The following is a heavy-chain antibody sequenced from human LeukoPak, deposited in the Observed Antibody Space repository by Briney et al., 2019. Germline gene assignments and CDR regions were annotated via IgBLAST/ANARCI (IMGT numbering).Heavy chain of an antibody. J-gene: IGHJ4*02. CDR2: IYKDGKI. D-gene: IGHD2-21*01. CDR3: ASRHCSGGDCYFAGADPFDH. V-gene: IGHV3-33*08. CDR1: GFTFNSYG. Sequence: PGRSLRLSCAASGFTFNSYGIHWVRQAPGKGLEWVSVIYKDGKIYYIDSVKGRFTISRDTSKNTLYLQMNSLRVEDTAVYYCASRHCSGGDCYFAGADPFDHWGQGTLVTVSS.